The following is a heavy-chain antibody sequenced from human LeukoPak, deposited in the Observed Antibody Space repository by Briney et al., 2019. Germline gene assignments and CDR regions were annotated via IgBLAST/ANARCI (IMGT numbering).Heavy chain of an antibody. Sequence: APVKVSCKASGYTFTSYGISWVRQAPGQGLEWMGWISAYNGNTNYAQKLQGRVTMTTDTSTSTAYMELRSLRSDDTAVYYCICSTRDGNWFDPWGQGTLVTVSS. CDR2: ISAYNGNT. CDR1: GYTFTSYG. V-gene: IGHV1-18*01. D-gene: IGHD2-2*01. CDR3: ICSTRDGNWFDP. J-gene: IGHJ5*02.